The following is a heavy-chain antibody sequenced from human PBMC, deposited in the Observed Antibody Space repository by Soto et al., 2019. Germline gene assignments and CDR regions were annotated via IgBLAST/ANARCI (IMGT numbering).Heavy chain of an antibody. J-gene: IGHJ3*02. CDR1: GFTFSSYS. D-gene: IGHD1-26*01. CDR3: ARKGLGGNYSILGPFSAFGI. V-gene: IGHV3-21*01. Sequence: PGGSLRLSCAASGFTFSSYSMNWVRQAPGKGLEWVSSISSSSSYIYYADSVKGRFTISRDNAKNSLYLQMNSLRAEDTAVYYCARKGLGGNYSILGPFSAFGILGQGNKGHGF. CDR2: ISSSSSYI.